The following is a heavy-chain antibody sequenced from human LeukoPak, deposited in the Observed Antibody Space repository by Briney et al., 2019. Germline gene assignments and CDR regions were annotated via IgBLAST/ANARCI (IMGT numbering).Heavy chain of an antibody. D-gene: IGHD6-13*01. CDR2: ISGSGGST. CDR1: GFTFNSYA. J-gene: IGHJ4*02. V-gene: IGHV3-23*01. CDR3: AKDSAVWAAAGLFDY. Sequence: AGGSLRLSCAASGFTFNSYAMSWVRQAPGKGLEWVSAISGSGGSTYYADSVKGRFTISRDNSKNTLYLQMNSLRAEDTAVYYCAKDSAVWAAAGLFDYWGQGTLVTVSS.